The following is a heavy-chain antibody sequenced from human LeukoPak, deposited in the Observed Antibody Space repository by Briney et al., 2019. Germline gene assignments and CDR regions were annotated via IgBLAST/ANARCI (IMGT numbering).Heavy chain of an antibody. CDR1: GYSFTSYW. Sequence: GESLKISCKGSGYSFTSYWIGRVRQMPGKGLEWMGIIYPGDSDTRYSPSFQGQVTISADKSISTAYLQWSSLKASDTAMYYCARGFLRYFDWPYYMDVWGKGTTVTVSS. V-gene: IGHV5-51*01. J-gene: IGHJ6*03. CDR3: ARGFLRYFDWPYYMDV. D-gene: IGHD3-9*01. CDR2: IYPGDSDT.